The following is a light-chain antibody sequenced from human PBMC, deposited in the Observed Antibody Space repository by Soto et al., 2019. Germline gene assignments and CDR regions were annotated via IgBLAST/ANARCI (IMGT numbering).Light chain of an antibody. J-gene: IGKJ2*01. CDR1: HVISSW. CDR3: QQTNNFPYT. Sequence: DIQMIQSPSSVSASVGDRVTITCRASHVISSWLAWYQQKPGKAPKLLIYAASRLQSGVPSRFSGSESGADFTLTISSLQPEDVATYYCQQTNNFPYTFGQGTKLEIK. CDR2: AAS. V-gene: IGKV1-12*01.